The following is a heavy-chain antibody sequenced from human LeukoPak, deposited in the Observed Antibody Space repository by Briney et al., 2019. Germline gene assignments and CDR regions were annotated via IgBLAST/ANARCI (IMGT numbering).Heavy chain of an antibody. V-gene: IGHV3-30*02. CDR3: ARGRAYVNAFDI. CDR2: IRYDGSNK. Sequence: GVLRLSCAASGFTFSSYGMHWVRQAPGKGLEWVAFIRYDGSNKYYADSVKGRFTISRDNSKNTLYLQMNSLRAEDTAVYYCARGRAYVNAFDIWGQGTMVTVSS. CDR1: GFTFSSYG. J-gene: IGHJ3*02. D-gene: IGHD2-8*01.